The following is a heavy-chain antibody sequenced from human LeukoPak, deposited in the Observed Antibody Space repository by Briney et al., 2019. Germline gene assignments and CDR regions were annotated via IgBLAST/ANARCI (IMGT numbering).Heavy chain of an antibody. J-gene: IGHJ5*02. V-gene: IGHV1-69*04. D-gene: IGHD6-6*01. CDR3: ARAVAARPFDP. Sequence: SVKVSCRASGGTFSSYAISWVRQAPGQGLEWMGRIIPILGIANYAQKFQGRVTITADKSTSTAYMELSSLRSEDTAVYYCARAVAARPFDPWGQGTLVTVSS. CDR1: GGTFSSYA. CDR2: IIPILGIA.